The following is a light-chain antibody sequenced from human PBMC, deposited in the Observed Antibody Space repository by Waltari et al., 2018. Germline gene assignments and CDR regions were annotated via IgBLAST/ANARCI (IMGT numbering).Light chain of an antibody. CDR3: QQRTNWQSLS. CDR1: ENINIF. J-gene: IGKJ4*01. CDR2: DAS. V-gene: IGKV3D-11*02. Sequence: EIVLTQSPATLSLSPGARATLSCRASENINIFLAWYQQKPGQAPRLLISDASNRAAGVPARFSGSGSLTDFTLTISSLEPEDFGVYYCQQRTNWQSLSFGGGTRVEIK.